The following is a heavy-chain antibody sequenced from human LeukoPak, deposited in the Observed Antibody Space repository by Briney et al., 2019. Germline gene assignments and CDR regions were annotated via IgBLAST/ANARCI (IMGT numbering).Heavy chain of an antibody. D-gene: IGHD4-17*01. Sequence: SETRSLTCTVSGGAISSTSHYWGWIRQPQGKGLEWIGSIYYSGTTYYNPSLTSRLTISVDTSKNQSSLKLSCVTAAATAVYYCVRQETTEPYFDYWGQGTLVTVSS. CDR1: GGAISSTSHY. V-gene: IGHV4-39*01. CDR2: IYYSGTT. CDR3: VRQETTEPYFDY. J-gene: IGHJ4*02.